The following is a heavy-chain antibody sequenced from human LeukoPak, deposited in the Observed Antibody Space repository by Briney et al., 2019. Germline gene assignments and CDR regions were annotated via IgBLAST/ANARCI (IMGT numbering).Heavy chain of an antibody. J-gene: IGHJ6*02. CDR2: IHYSGST. CDR1: GGSISSYC. Sequence: PSETLSLTCTVSGGSISSYCWSWIRQPPGKGLEWIGYIHYSGSTNYHPSLKSRVTISVDTSKNQFALKLSSVTAADTAVYYCARLKAAAGTRYYYYGMDVWGQGTTVTVSS. CDR3: ARLKAAAGTRYYYYGMDV. V-gene: IGHV4-59*08. D-gene: IGHD6-13*01.